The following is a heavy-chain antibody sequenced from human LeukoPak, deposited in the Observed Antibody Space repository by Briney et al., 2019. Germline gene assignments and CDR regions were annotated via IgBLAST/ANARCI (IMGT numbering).Heavy chain of an antibody. J-gene: IGHJ4*02. CDR3: ARDLHVWGSYRSFFDY. V-gene: IGHV4-31*03. D-gene: IGHD3-16*02. Sequence: SQTLSLTCTVSGGSISSGGYYWSWIRQHPGKGLEWIGYIYYSGSTYYNPSLKSRVTISVDTSKNQFSLKLSSVTAADTAVYYCARDLHVWGSYRSFFDYWGQGTLVTVSS. CDR2: IYYSGST. CDR1: GGSISSGGYY.